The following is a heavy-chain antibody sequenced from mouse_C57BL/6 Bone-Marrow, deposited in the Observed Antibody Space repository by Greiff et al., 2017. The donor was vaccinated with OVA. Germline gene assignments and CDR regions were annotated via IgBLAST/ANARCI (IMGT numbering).Heavy chain of an antibody. CDR1: GYTFTDYE. V-gene: IGHV1-15*01. CDR2: IDPETGGT. J-gene: IGHJ2*01. Sequence: QVQLQQSGAELVRPGASVTLSCKASGYTFTDYEMHWVKQTPVHGLEWIGAIDPETGGTSYNQKFKGKATLTADKSSSTAYMELRSLTSEDSAVYYCTGLGVGVYFDYWGQGTTLTVSS. D-gene: IGHD1-1*02. CDR3: TGLGVGVYFDY.